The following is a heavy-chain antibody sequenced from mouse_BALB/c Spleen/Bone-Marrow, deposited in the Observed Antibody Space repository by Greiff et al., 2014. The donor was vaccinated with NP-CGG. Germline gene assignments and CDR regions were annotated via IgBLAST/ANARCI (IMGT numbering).Heavy chain of an antibody. CDR2: IDTANGNT. D-gene: IGHD2-4*01. CDR3: ANYDYVCYFDV. V-gene: IGHV14-3*02. J-gene: IGHJ1*01. CDR1: GFNIKDTY. Sequence: VQLKDSGAELVKPGASVKLSCTASGFNIKDTYMHWVKQRPEQGLEWIGRIDTANGNTKYDPKFQGKATITADTSSKTAYLQLSSLTSEDTAVYYCANYDYVCYFDVWGAGTTGTVSS.